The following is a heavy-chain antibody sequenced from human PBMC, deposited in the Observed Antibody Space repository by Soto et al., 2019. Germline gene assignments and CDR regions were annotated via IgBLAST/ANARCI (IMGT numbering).Heavy chain of an antibody. D-gene: IGHD1-1*01. V-gene: IGHV4-59*01. CDR1: GASISDYY. J-gene: IGHJ4*02. Sequence: PSETLSLTCTVSGASISDYYWSWIRQPPGKGLEWIGYIYNSGSTNYNPSLESRVTISVDTSKNQFSLKLNSVTAADTAVYYCARYYNVFWYFDIWGQGTLVTVSS. CDR2: IYNSGST. CDR3: ARYYNVFWYFDI.